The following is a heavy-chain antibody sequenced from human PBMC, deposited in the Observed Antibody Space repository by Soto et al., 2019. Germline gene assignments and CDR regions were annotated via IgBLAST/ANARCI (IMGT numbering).Heavy chain of an antibody. CDR1: GFTFSSYG. J-gene: IGHJ3*02. V-gene: IGHV3-33*01. Sequence: GGSLRLSCAASGFTFSSYGMHWVRQAPGKGLEWVAVIWYDGSNKYYADSVKGRFTISRDNSKNTLYLQMNSLRAEDTAVYYCASLDAQIYSSGWYDAFAIWGQGTMVTVSS. CDR2: IWYDGSNK. D-gene: IGHD6-19*01. CDR3: ASLDAQIYSSGWYDAFAI.